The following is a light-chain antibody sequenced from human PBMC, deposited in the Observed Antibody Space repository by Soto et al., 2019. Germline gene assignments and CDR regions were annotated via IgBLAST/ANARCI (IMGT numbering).Light chain of an antibody. CDR1: SSNIGRNY. CDR2: MND. Sequence: QSVLNQPHSASETIGQRDIMSCSGSSSNIGRNYVYWYQQVPGTAPKLLIYMNDQRPSGVPDRFSGAKSGTTASLAISGLRSEDEADYYCAAWDASLSGHVFGTGTKVTVL. J-gene: IGLJ1*01. V-gene: IGLV1-47*01. CDR3: AAWDASLSGHV.